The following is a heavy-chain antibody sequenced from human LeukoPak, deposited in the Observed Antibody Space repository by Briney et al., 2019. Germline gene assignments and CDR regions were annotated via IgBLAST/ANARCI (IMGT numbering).Heavy chain of an antibody. CDR1: GGSKSSSNE. J-gene: IGHJ6*01. V-gene: IGHV4-4*02. CDR2: IYHSWST. CDR3: ARFACIRTRSYVYY. Sequence: PSETETLPCAVSGGSKSSSNEWCLVRQPPGKGLEWIGEIYHSWSTNYNPSLKSRGTISVDKSKNQFSLKLSAVTAADTAVYYCARFACIRTRSYVYY. D-gene: IGHD2-2*01.